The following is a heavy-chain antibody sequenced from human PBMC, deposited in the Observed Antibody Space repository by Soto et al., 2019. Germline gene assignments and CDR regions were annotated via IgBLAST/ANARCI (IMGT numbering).Heavy chain of an antibody. CDR3: ARVTGSYSGNKLIDY. J-gene: IGHJ4*02. CDR2: ISRDATYI. Sequence: DVQLVESGGGLGKPGGSLRLSCAASGFSFSTYTMDWVRQAPGKGLEWVSSISRDATYISYADSLRGRFTISRDNARVSLFLQMNSLRVEDSAVYYCARVTGSYSGNKLIDYWGQGTLVTVSS. CDR1: GFSFSTYT. V-gene: IGHV3-21*02. D-gene: IGHD1-26*01.